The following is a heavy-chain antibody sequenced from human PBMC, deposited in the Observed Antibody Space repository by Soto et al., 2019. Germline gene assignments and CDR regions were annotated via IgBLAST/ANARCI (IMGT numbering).Heavy chain of an antibody. Sequence: PGGSLRLSCAASGFTFSDYYMSWIRQAPGKGLEWVSYISSSGSTIYYADSVKGRFTISRDNAKNSLYLQMNSLRADDTAVYYCASETSSGTSDYWGQGTLVTVSS. D-gene: IGHD1-26*01. V-gene: IGHV3-11*01. CDR3: ASETSSGTSDY. J-gene: IGHJ4*02. CDR1: GFTFSDYY. CDR2: ISSSGSTI.